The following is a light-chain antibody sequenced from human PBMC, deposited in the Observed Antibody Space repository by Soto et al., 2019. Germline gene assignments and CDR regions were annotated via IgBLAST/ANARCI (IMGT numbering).Light chain of an antibody. CDR2: AAS. J-gene: IGKJ3*01. V-gene: IGKV1-6*01. CDR1: QGIRND. CDR3: LQDYNYPFT. Sequence: AIQMTQSPSSLSASVGARVTITCRASQGIRNDLGWYQQKPGKAPKLLIYAASSLQSGVPSRFSGRGSGTDFTLTISSLQPEDFATYYCLQDYNYPFTFGPGTKVDIK.